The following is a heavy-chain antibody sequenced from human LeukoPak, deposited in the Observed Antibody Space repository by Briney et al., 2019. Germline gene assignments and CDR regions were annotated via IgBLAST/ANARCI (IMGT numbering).Heavy chain of an antibody. CDR2: IYYSGST. J-gene: IGHJ5*02. D-gene: IGHD1-26*01. CDR3: ARGEGGSYYWFDP. V-gene: IGHV4-30-4*08. CDR1: GGSISSSSYY. Sequence: TSETLSLTCTVSGGSISSSSYYWSWIRQPPGKGLEWIGYIYYSGSTYYNLSLKSRVTISEDTSKNQFSLKLSSVTAADTAVYYCARGEGGSYYWFDPWGQGTQVTVSS.